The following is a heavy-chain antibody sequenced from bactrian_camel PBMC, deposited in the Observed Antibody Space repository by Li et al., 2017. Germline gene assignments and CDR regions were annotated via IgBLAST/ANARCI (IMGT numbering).Heavy chain of an antibody. CDR2: DVSLGIP. V-gene: IGHV3S53*01. CDR1: EYRGC. J-gene: IGHJ4*01. Sequence: VQLVESGGGTVQTGGSLRLSCVASEYRGCTGWLRQVPGKEREGVATDVSLGIPTYADSVKGRFTLSRDKAKNTLYLQMNSLKSDDTAMYYCASGNADAASWWGANRYQGQGTQVTVS. D-gene: IGHD7*01.